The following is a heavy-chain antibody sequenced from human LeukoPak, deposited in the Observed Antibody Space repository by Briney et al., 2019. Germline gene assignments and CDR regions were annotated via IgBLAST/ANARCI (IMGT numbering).Heavy chain of an antibody. V-gene: IGHV4-59*01. Sequence: SETLSLTCTVSGGSISSYYWSWIRQPPGKGLEWIGYIYYSGSTNYNPSLKSRVTISVDTSKNQFSLKLSTVTAADTAVYYCARGNSLGGGPFDYWGQGTLVTVSS. CDR1: GGSISSYY. J-gene: IGHJ4*02. CDR3: ARGNSLGGGPFDY. D-gene: IGHD1-26*01. CDR2: IYYSGST.